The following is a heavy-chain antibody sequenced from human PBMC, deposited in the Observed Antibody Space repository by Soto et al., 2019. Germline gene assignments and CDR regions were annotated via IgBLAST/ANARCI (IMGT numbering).Heavy chain of an antibody. CDR3: ARGLGYSSSWLTYYFDY. Sequence: PSETLSLTCTVSGGSISSGGYYWSWIRQHPGKGLEWIGYIYYSGSTYYNPSLKSRVTISVDTSKNQFSLKLSSVTAADTAVYYCARGLGYSSSWLTYYFDYWGQGTLVTVSS. V-gene: IGHV4-31*03. D-gene: IGHD6-13*01. CDR1: GGSISSGGYY. CDR2: IYYSGST. J-gene: IGHJ4*02.